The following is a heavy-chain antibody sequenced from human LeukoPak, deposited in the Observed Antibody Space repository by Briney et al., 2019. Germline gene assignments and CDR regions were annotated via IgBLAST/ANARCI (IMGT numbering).Heavy chain of an antibody. CDR3: ARSLITFGGVIVPFDY. J-gene: IGHJ4*02. D-gene: IGHD3-16*02. CDR1: GFIFGSFA. V-gene: IGHV3-21*01. CDR2: ISSSSSYI. Sequence: GGSLRLSCSPSGFIFGSFAMGWVRQAPGKGLEWVSSISSSSSYIYYADSVKGRFTISRDNAKNSLYLQMNSLRAEDTAVYYCARSLITFGGVIVPFDYWGQGTLVTVSS.